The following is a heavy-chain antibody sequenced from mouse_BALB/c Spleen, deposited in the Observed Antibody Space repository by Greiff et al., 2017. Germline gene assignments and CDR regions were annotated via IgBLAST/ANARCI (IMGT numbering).Heavy chain of an antibody. J-gene: IGHJ3*01. D-gene: IGHD2-4*01. CDR1: GYAFSSSW. Sequence: VQLQQSGPELVKPGASVKISCKASGYAFSSSWMNWVKQRPGQGLEWIGRIYPGDGDTNYNGKFKGKATLTADKSSSTAYMQLSSLTSVDSAVYFCASHYDYPWFAYWGQGTLVTVSA. CDR3: ASHYDYPWFAY. CDR2: IYPGDGDT. V-gene: IGHV1-82*01.